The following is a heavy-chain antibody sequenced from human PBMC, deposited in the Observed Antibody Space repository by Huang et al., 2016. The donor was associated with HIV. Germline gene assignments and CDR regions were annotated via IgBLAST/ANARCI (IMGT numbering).Heavy chain of an antibody. CDR2: ISRSGTTI. J-gene: IGHJ3*02. V-gene: IGHV3-11*01. CDR1: GLVFSDHY. D-gene: IGHD6-19*01. Sequence: QVQLVESGGGLVKPGGSLRLSCAASGLVFSDHYTNWIRQATGKGREWISYISRSGTTIRYADSVKGRFTISRDNAKKSLFLEMNSLRVEDTAVYYCARRMAGWDDVFDMWGQGTMVTVSS. CDR3: ARRMAGWDDVFDM.